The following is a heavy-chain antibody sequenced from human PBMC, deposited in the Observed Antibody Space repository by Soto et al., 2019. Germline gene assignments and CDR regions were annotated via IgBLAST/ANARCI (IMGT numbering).Heavy chain of an antibody. D-gene: IGHD3-10*01. V-gene: IGHV5-51*01. CDR1: GYSFTSYW. CDR2: IYPGDSDT. Sequence: PGESLKISCKGSGYSFTSYWIGWVRQMPGKGLEWMGIIYPGDSDTRYSPSFQGQVTISADESISTAYLQWSSLKASDTAMYYCARHSYGSGTYSYYYYMAVWGKGTTVTVSS. J-gene: IGHJ6*03. CDR3: ARHSYGSGTYSYYYYMAV.